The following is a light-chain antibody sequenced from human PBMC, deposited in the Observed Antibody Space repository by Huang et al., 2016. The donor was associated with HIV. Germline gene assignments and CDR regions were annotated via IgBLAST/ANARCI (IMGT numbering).Light chain of an antibody. Sequence: IQMTQSPTSLSASVGDRVSIVCRASQSISTYWNWYQKKPGKAQKLLISSASTLHSGVPSRFSGSGSGTEFTLTIRGLQLDDFATYYCQQSYSALSSFGPGTRL. V-gene: IGKV1-39*01. J-gene: IGKJ5*01. CDR3: QQSYSALSS. CDR1: QSISTY. CDR2: SAS.